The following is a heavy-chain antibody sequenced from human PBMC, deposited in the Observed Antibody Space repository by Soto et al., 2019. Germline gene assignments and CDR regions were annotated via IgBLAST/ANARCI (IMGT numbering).Heavy chain of an antibody. CDR2: IFYSGST. J-gene: IGHJ6*03. Sequence: SETLSLTCTVSGGSISSYYWSWIRQPPGKGLEWIGYIFYSGSTNYNPSLKSRVTISVDTSKNQFSLKLSSVTAADTAVYYCASQRVYCSSTSCSYYMDVWGKGTTVTVSS. CDR1: GGSISSYY. CDR3: ASQRVYCSSTSCSYYMDV. D-gene: IGHD2-2*01. V-gene: IGHV4-59*08.